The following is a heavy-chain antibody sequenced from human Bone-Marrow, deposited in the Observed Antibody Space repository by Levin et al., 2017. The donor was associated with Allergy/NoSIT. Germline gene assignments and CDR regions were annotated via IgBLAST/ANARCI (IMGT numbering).Heavy chain of an antibody. Sequence: PGGSLRLSCAASGFTFSSYAMHWVRQAPGKGLEWVAVISYDGSNKYYADSVKGRFTISRDNSNNTLYLQMTSLSAEDTDVYYCARDWYDFEVDPWGQGTLVNVSS. CDR2: ISYDGSNK. D-gene: IGHD3-3*01. CDR3: ARDWYDFEVDP. J-gene: IGHJ5*02. V-gene: IGHV3-30-3*01. CDR1: GFTFSSYA.